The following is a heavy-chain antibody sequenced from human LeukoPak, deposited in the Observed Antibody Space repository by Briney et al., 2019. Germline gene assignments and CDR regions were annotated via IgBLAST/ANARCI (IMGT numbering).Heavy chain of an antibody. CDR1: GGSISSYY. Sequence: KTSETLSLTCTVSGGSISSYYWSWIRQPAGKGLEWIGEINHSGSTNYNPSLKSRVTISVDTSKNQFSLKLSSVTAADTAVYYCARGRTMIVVVIPDYWGQGTLVTVSS. CDR3: ARGRTMIVVVIPDY. CDR2: INHSGST. J-gene: IGHJ4*02. D-gene: IGHD3-22*01. V-gene: IGHV4-34*01.